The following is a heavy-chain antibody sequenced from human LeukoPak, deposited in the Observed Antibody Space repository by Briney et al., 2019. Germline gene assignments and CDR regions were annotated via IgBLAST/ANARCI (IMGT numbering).Heavy chain of an antibody. CDR1: GFTFSSYA. D-gene: IGHD3-22*01. Sequence: GGSLRLSCAASGFTFSSYAMSWVRQAPGKGLEWVSAISGSGGSTYYADSVKGRFTISRDNSKNTLYLQMNSLRAEDAAVYYCAKGRVIRPSAFDIWGQGTMVTVSS. CDR3: AKGRVIRPSAFDI. J-gene: IGHJ3*02. V-gene: IGHV3-23*01. CDR2: ISGSGGST.